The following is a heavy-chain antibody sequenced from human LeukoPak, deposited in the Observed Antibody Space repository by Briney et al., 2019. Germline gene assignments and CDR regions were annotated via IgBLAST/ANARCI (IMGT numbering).Heavy chain of an antibody. CDR2: IYYSGST. V-gene: IGHV4-59*08. D-gene: IGHD4-17*01. CDR1: GGSISSYY. Sequence: SETLSLTCTVSGGSISSYYWSWIRQPPGKGLEWIGYIYYSGSTNYNPSLKSRVTISLDTSKNQFSLKLSSVTAADTAVYYCARQHGDYRPPYYYYMDVWGKGITVTVSS. J-gene: IGHJ6*03. CDR3: ARQHGDYRPPYYYYMDV.